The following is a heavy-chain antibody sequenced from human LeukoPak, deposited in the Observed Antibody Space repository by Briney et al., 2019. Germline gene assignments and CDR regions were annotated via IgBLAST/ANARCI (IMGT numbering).Heavy chain of an antibody. J-gene: IGHJ4*02. CDR2: TSHRGST. D-gene: IGHD1-7*01. Sequence: PSETLSVTCVVHRGSFFGYQWSWICHPPGKGLEWIWETSHRGSTNYNPSLKSRVDIPVDTSKNGFYRKFNCVTCADTAVYYCARVTIAVTTWDYFDYWGQGSLVTVSS. CDR1: RGSFFGYQ. CDR3: ARVTIAVTTWDYFDY. V-gene: IGHV4-34*01.